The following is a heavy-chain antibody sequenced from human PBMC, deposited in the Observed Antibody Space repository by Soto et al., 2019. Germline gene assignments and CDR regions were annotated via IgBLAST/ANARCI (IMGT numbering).Heavy chain of an antibody. J-gene: IGHJ6*02. Sequence: QVQLVQSGAEVKKPGSSVKVSCKASGGTFSSYAISWVRQAPGQWLEWMGGIIPIFDTADYAQKFQGRVTITADESTNTAYMELSSLRSEDTAVYYCAGHSSGVPGYYYGMDVWGQGTTVTVSS. V-gene: IGHV1-69*12. D-gene: IGHD3-22*01. CDR2: IIPIFDTA. CDR1: GGTFSSYA. CDR3: AGHSSGVPGYYYGMDV.